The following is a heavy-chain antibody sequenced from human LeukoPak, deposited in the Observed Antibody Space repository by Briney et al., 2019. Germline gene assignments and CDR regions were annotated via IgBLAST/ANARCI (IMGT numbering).Heavy chain of an antibody. CDR1: VGSFIGCY. CDR3: ASEASTRTTDDFHI. V-gene: IGHV4-34*01. Sequence: SEALSLTCAGYVGSFIGCYWSAIRQPPGKGREGMGEINHSGSTNYNPPLQRRATTSVDTSKNQSALKVSSVTAASTAVYYFASEASTRTTDDFHIWGQGTMVNVSS. J-gene: IGHJ3*02. D-gene: IGHD2-2*01. CDR2: INHSGST.